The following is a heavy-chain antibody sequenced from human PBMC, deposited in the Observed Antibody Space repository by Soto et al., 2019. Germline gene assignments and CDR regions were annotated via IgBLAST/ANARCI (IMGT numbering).Heavy chain of an antibody. CDR1: VFTFSSYA. Sequence: WGALLVSCAASVFTFSSYAMSWVRQAPGKGLEWVSAISGSGGSTYYADSVKGRFTISRDNSKNTLYLQMNRLRAEDTAVYYCAKSSLRAYYYDSSGYWVYWGQGTMVTVSS. V-gene: IGHV3-23*01. CDR2: ISGSGGST. J-gene: IGHJ4*02. CDR3: AKSSLRAYYYDSSGYWVY. D-gene: IGHD3-22*01.